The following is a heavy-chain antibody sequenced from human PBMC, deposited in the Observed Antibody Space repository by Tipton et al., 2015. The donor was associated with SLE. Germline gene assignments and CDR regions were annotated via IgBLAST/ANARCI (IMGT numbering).Heavy chain of an antibody. CDR1: GGSSSGYY. Sequence: TLSLTCAVYGGSSSGYYWSWIRQPPGKGLEWIGEINHSGSTNYNPSLKSRVTISVDTSKNQFSLKLSSVTAADTAVYYCASNWGSGFGYWGQGTLVTVSS. CDR3: ASNWGSGFGY. CDR2: INHSGST. J-gene: IGHJ4*02. V-gene: IGHV4-34*01. D-gene: IGHD7-27*01.